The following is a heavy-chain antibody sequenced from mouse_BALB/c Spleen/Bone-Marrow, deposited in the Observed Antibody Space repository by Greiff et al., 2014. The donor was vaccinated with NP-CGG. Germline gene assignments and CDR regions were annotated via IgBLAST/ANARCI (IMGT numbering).Heavy chain of an antibody. D-gene: IGHD1-1*01. V-gene: IGHV14-3*02. CDR1: GFNIKDTY. J-gene: IGHJ3*01. CDR2: IDPANGNT. CDR3: ARDYGRTAWFAY. Sequence: DVHLVESGAELVKPGASVTLSYTASGFNIKDTYIHWVKQRPEQGLEWIGGIDPANGNTKYDPKFQGKATITADTSSNTAYLQLSSLTSEDTAVYYCARDYGRTAWFAYWGQGTLVTVSA.